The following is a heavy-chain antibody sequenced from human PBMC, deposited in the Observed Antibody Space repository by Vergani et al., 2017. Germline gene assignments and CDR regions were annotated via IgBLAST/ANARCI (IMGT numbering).Heavy chain of an antibody. D-gene: IGHD6-19*01. Sequence: VQLVESGGGVVQPGRSLRLSCAASGFTFSSYGMHWVRQAPGKGLEWVAVISYDGSNKYYADSVKGRFTISRDNSKNTLYLQMNSLRAEDTAVYYCARLGIAVAGIQYYYYGMDVWGQGTTVTVSS. CDR1: GFTFSSYG. J-gene: IGHJ6*02. CDR2: ISYDGSNK. CDR3: ARLGIAVAGIQYYYYGMDV. V-gene: IGHV3-30*03.